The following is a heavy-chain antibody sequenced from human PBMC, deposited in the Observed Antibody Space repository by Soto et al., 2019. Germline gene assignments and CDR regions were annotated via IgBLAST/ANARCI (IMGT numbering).Heavy chain of an antibody. CDR1: GGCISSYY. D-gene: IGHD6-13*01. Sequence: EILPLTCTVSGGCISSYYWSWIRQPPGKGLDWIGYIYYSGSTNYNPSLKSRVTISVDTSKNQFSLKLSSVTAADTAVYYCARVKGYSRSWYLGLLTPWFEPWGQGTLVTVSS. J-gene: IGHJ5*02. CDR2: IYYSGST. CDR3: ARVKGYSRSWYLGLLTPWFEP. V-gene: IGHV4-59*01.